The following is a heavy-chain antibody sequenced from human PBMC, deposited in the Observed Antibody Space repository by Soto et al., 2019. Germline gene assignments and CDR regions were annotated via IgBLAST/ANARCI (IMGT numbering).Heavy chain of an antibody. J-gene: IGHJ5*02. CDR3: ARGGIVVVVAAIGSGWFDP. Sequence: PSETMSLTYAVYGGTFSCYYWSWIRQNPGKGLEWIGDINHSGSTNYNPSLKSRVTISVDTSKNQFSLKLSSVTAADTAVYYCARGGIVVVVAAIGSGWFDPWGQGTLVTVSS. D-gene: IGHD2-15*01. CDR1: GGTFSCYY. V-gene: IGHV4-34*09. CDR2: INHSGST.